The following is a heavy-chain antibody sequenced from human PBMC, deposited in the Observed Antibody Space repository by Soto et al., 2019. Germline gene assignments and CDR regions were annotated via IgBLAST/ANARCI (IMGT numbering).Heavy chain of an antibody. CDR1: GFTFSGYA. Sequence: GGSLRLSCAVSGFTFSGYAMHWVRQAPGKGLEWVGVISHDGSNKYYAGSVKGRFTISRDNSKNTLYLQMNSLRAEDTAVYYCAKRSSSSTFDYWGQGTLVTVSS. CDR3: AKRSSSSTFDY. J-gene: IGHJ4*02. D-gene: IGHD6-6*01. V-gene: IGHV3-30*07. CDR2: ISHDGSNK.